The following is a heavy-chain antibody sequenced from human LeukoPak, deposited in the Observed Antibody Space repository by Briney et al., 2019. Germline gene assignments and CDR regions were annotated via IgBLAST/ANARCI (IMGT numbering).Heavy chain of an antibody. CDR2: INPNSGGT. Sequence: GASVKVSCKTSEYTFIDCFIHWVRQAPGQGLEWMGRINPNSGGTEYEQKFQGRVTMTRDTSISTAYMELIRLISDDTAVYYCARDLSSTPNWEFDYWGQGTLVTVSS. CDR1: EYTFIDCF. V-gene: IGHV1-2*06. J-gene: IGHJ4*02. CDR3: ARDLSSTPNWEFDY. D-gene: IGHD7-27*01.